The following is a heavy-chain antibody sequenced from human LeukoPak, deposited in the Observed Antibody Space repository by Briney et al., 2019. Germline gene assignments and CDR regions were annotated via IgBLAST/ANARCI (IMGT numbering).Heavy chain of an antibody. D-gene: IGHD3-16*01. Sequence: SETLSLTCAVSGYSITSGFSWGWIRQPPGKGLEWIGTISHNETTDYKSTLESRLTISMDTSKNLFSLRLTSVTAADTAVYYCAREGAVPGIDPWGQGTLVTVSS. J-gene: IGHJ5*02. V-gene: IGHV4-38-2*02. CDR2: ISHNETT. CDR3: AREGAVPGIDP. CDR1: GYSITSGFS.